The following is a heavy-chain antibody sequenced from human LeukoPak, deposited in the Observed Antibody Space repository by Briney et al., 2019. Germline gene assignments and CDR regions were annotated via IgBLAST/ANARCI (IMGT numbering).Heavy chain of an antibody. V-gene: IGHV1-69*13. D-gene: IGHD2-2*01. CDR1: GGTFSSYA. CDR2: IIPIFGTA. Sequence: SVKVSCTASGGTFSSYAISWVRQAPGQGLEWMGGIIPIFGTANYAQKFQGRVTITADESTSTAYMELSSLRSEGTAVYYCARANCSSTSCSSGWFDPWGQGTLVTVSS. J-gene: IGHJ5*02. CDR3: ARANCSSTSCSSGWFDP.